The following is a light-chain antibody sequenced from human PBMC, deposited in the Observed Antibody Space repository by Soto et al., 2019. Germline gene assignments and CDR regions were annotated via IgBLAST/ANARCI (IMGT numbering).Light chain of an antibody. CDR2: LAS. CDR1: QAVNTR. J-gene: IGKJ1*01. V-gene: IGKV3-11*01. CDR3: HQRQSWPRT. Sequence: EIVLTQSPATLSSFPGDRVTLSCRASQAVNTRLAWYQHKPGQAPRLLIYLASNRAAGVPARFSGSGSGTDFTLTISNVEPEDFAVYYCHQRQSWPRTFGQGTTVAIK.